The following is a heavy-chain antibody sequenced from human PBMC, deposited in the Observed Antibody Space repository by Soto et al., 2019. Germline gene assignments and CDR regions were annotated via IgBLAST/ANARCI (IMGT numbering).Heavy chain of an antibody. J-gene: IGHJ6*02. Sequence: SETLSLTCTVSGGSISSYYWSWIRQPPGKGLEWIGYIYYSGSTNYNPSLKSRVTISVDTSKNQFSLKLSSVTAADTAVYYCAGSSIAAPYYYGMDVWGQGTTVTVSS. CDR3: AGSSIAAPYYYGMDV. V-gene: IGHV4-59*01. CDR2: IYYSGST. CDR1: GGSISSYY. D-gene: IGHD6-6*01.